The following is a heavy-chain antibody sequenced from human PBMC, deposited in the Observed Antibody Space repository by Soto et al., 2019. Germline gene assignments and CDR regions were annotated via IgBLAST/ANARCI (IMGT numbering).Heavy chain of an antibody. CDR2: ISAYNGNT. Sequence: ASVKVSCKASGYTFTSYGISWVRQAPGQGLEWMGWISAYNGNTNYAQKLQGRVTMTTDTSTSTAYMELRSLRSDDTAVYYCARGGFDDFWSGYYTFDYWGQGTLVTVSS. D-gene: IGHD3-3*01. J-gene: IGHJ4*02. CDR1: GYTFTSYG. CDR3: ARGGFDDFWSGYYTFDY. V-gene: IGHV1-18*01.